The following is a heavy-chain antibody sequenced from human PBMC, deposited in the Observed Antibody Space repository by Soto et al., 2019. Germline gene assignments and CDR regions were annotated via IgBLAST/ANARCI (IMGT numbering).Heavy chain of an antibody. J-gene: IGHJ4*02. CDR1: DGSLSAYH. Sequence: SETLSLTCAVYDGSLSAYHWSWIRQPPGKGLEWIGEINHRGTTNYNPSLKSRVTISVDTSKNQFSLKQSSVTAADTAVYYCAGIAPKAVAATRVDYWGQGALVTVSS. CDR3: AGIAPKAVAATRVDY. V-gene: IGHV4-34*01. CDR2: INHRGTT. D-gene: IGHD6-19*01.